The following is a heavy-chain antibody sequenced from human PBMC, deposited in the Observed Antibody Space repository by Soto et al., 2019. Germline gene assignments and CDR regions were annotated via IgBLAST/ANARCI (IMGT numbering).Heavy chain of an antibody. CDR3: ARKGDRDYAWIDY. D-gene: IGHD4-17*01. CDR2: ISAYNGNT. CDR1: GYRMTGYV. Sequence: KSSGYRMTGYVSGCRLITPGQGLEWMGWISAYNGNTNYAQKLQGRVTMTTDTSTSTAYMELRSLRSDDTAVYYCARKGDRDYAWIDYWGQGTLVTVSS. J-gene: IGHJ4*02. V-gene: IGHV1-18*01.